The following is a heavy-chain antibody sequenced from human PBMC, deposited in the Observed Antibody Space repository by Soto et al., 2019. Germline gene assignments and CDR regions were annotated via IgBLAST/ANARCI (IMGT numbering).Heavy chain of an antibody. J-gene: IGHJ2*01. D-gene: IGHD6-13*01. CDR3: AKGIAAAGKLNWYFDL. CDR1: GFTFSSYA. CDR2: ISGSGGST. V-gene: IGHV3-23*01. Sequence: EVQLLESGGGLVQPGGSLRLSCAASGFTFSSYAMSWVRQAPGKGLEWVSAISGSGGSTYYADSVKGRFTISRDNSKNTLYLQMNSLRAEDTAVYYCAKGIAAAGKLNWYFDLWGRDTLVTVSS.